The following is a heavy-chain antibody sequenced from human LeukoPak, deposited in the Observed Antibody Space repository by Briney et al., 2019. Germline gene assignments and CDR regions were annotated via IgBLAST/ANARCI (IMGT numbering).Heavy chain of an antibody. V-gene: IGHV4-59*01. J-gene: IGHJ2*01. Sequence: PSGTLSLSCTDSGGSISSYYWSWIRQPPGKGLEWVGDIYYSGSTNYNPSLKSRFTISVDTSKNQFSLKMSSVTAADTAVYYCAGTGLQLGGHHWYFDLWGRGTLVTVSS. CDR1: GGSISSYY. D-gene: IGHD1-1*01. CDR2: IYYSGST. CDR3: AGTGLQLGGHHWYFDL.